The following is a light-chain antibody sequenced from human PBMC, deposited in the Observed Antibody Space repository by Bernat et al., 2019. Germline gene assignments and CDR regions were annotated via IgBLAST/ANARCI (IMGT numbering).Light chain of an antibody. CDR3: SSYTSSTTWV. CDR2: DVS. Sequence: QSALTQPASVSGSPGQSITISCTGTSSDVGAYNYVSWYQQHPGKAPKVMIYDVSNRPSGVSNRFSGSKSGNTASLTISGLQAEDEAEYYCSSYTSSTTWVFGGGTKLTVL. CDR1: SSDVGAYNY. J-gene: IGLJ3*02. V-gene: IGLV2-14*03.